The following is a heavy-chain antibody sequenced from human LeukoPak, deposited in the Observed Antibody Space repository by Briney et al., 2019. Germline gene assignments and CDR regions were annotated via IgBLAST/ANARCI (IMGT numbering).Heavy chain of an antibody. CDR1: GFTFSSYG. J-gene: IGHJ4*02. CDR3: ARDHYYDSSGYYSH. CDR2: IRYDGSNK. Sequence: GGSLRLSCAASGFTFSSYGMHWVRQAPGKGLEWVAFIRYDGSNKYYADSVKGQFTISRDNAKNSLYLQMNSLRAEDTAVFYCARDHYYDSSGYYSHWGQGTLVTVSS. V-gene: IGHV3-30*02. D-gene: IGHD3-22*01.